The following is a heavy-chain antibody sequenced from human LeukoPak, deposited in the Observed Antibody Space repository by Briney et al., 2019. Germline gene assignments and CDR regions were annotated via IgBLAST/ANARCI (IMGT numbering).Heavy chain of an antibody. CDR1: GYTFTSYD. D-gene: IGHD1-7*01. J-gene: IGHJ5*02. V-gene: IGHV1-8*03. Sequence: ASVKVSCKASGYTFTSYDINWVRQATGQGLEWMGWMNPNSGNTGYAQKFQGRVTITRNTSISTAYMELSSLRSEDTAVYYCARVRRLTGTRRHPAGYNWFDPWGQGTLVTVSS. CDR3: ARVRRLTGTRRHPAGYNWFDP. CDR2: MNPNSGNT.